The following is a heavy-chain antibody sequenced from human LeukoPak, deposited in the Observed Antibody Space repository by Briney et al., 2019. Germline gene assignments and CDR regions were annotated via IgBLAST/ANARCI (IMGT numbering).Heavy chain of an antibody. CDR1: GGSISSGSYY. V-gene: IGHV4-39*07. J-gene: IGHJ5*02. CDR3: ARDRRIFGVVTGP. D-gene: IGHD3-3*01. Sequence: SETLSLTCTVSGGSISSGSYYWGWIRQPPGKGLEWIGSIYYSGSTYYNPSLKSRVTISVDTSKNQFSLKLSSVTAADTAVYYCARDRRIFGVVTGPWGQGTLVTVSS. CDR2: IYYSGST.